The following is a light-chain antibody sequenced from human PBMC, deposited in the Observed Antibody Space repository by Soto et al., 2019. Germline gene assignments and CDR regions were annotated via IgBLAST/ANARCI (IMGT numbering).Light chain of an antibody. CDR3: QQSYSVPPT. CDR1: RSVAYF. CDR2: AAS. V-gene: IGKV1-39*01. J-gene: IGKJ2*01. Sequence: DIQLTQSPSSLSASIGDRVTITCRASRSVAYFLNWYQHKPGKAPELLIYAASTLETGVPSRFSGTYSGTDITLTISNLQPEDFATYFCQQSYSVPPTFGQGTKV.